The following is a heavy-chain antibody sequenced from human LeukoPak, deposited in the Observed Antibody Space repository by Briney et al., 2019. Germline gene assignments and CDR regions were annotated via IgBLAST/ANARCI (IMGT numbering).Heavy chain of an antibody. D-gene: IGHD5-18*01. CDR3: ARGQKYIYGYTVTELGSRYFDY. V-gene: IGHV4-59*01. CDR2: IFYCGRT. J-gene: IGHJ4*02. Sequence: SETLSLTCTVSGGSISSYYWSWIRQPPGKGLEWIGYIFYCGRTSYNPSLKSRVTISVDTSKNHFSLTLSSVTAADTAVYYCARGQKYIYGYTVTELGSRYFDYWGQGTLVTVSS. CDR1: GGSISSYY.